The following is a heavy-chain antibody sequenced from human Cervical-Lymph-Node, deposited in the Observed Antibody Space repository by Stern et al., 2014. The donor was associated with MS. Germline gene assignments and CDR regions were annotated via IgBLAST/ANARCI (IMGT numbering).Heavy chain of an antibody. CDR3: ARRRYSSSYYFDY. J-gene: IGHJ4*02. CDR1: GYTFATNW. V-gene: IGHV5-51*01. D-gene: IGHD6-6*01. Sequence: EMQLVESGAEVKKSGESLKISCKGSGYTFATNWIAWVRQMPGKGLEWMGIIYPDDSDIKYSPSFQGQVIISADKSISTAYLQWSGLKASDTAMYYCARRRYSSSYYFDYWGQGTLVTVSS. CDR2: IYPDDSDI.